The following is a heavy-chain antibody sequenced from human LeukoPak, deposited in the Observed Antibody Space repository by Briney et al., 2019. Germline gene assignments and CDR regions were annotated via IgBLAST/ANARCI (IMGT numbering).Heavy chain of an antibody. CDR1: GGTFISYA. D-gene: IGHD3-10*01. V-gene: IGHV1-69*13. J-gene: IGHJ5*02. CDR2: IIPIFGTA. CDR3: ATYYYGSDSNWFDP. Sequence: SVTVSCKASGGTFISYAISWVRQAPGQGLEWMGGIIPIFGTANYAQKFQGRVTITADESTSTAHMELSSLRSEDTAVYYCATYYYGSDSNWFDPWGQGTLVTVSS.